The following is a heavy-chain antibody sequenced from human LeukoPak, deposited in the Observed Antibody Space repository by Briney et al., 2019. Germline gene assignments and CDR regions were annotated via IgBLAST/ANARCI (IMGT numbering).Heavy chain of an antibody. D-gene: IGHD4-17*01. J-gene: IGHJ4*02. V-gene: IGHV4-39*01. CDR2: IYYSGST. CDR3: ARHFYGDYVFDY. Sequence: TYTLSLTRSLSVGSIRRSLHSWGCVRPPPEKGLEWFASIYYSGSTYYNASFNTRVTMSVDRSKHQFSQNQTSVTATHTPVYYYARHFYGDYVFDYWGKGTLVTVPS. CDR1: VGSIRRSLHS.